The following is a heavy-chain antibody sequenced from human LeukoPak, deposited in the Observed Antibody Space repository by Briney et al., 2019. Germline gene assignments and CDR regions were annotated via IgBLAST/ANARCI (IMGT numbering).Heavy chain of an antibody. Sequence: PSETLSLTXTVSGGSISSYYWSWIRQPPGKGLEWIGYIYYSGSTNYNPSLKSRVTISVDTSKNQFSLKLSSVTAADAAVYYCARDLGGALFDYWGQGTLVTVSS. D-gene: IGHD3-16*01. CDR2: IYYSGST. J-gene: IGHJ4*02. V-gene: IGHV4-59*01. CDR3: ARDLGGALFDY. CDR1: GGSISSYY.